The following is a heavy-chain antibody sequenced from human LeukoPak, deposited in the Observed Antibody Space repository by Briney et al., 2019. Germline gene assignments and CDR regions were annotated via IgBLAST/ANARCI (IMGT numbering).Heavy chain of an antibody. V-gene: IGHV1-46*01. D-gene: IGHD6-19*01. Sequence: ASVKVSCKASGYTFTNYYMHWVRQAPGQGLEWMGAVNPSGGNADYAHNFRGSVTLVRDTHTRSVYLELISPRSEDTAVYYPARDFAGYSSGWYYFDYWGQGNLVTVS. CDR2: VNPSGGNA. J-gene: IGHJ4*02. CDR3: ARDFAGYSSGWYYFDY. CDR1: GYTFTNYY.